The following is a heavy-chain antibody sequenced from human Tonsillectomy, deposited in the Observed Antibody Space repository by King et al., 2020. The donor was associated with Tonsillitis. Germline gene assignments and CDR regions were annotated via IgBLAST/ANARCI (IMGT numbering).Heavy chain of an antibody. Sequence: VQLVESGGGLVQPGRSPTLSCAASGFTFDDYAMHWVRQAPGKGLEWVSTITWNSNGIDYADSVKGRFTISRDNTRNSLYLQMNSLRAEDTALYYCAKARSADYFDYWGQGTLVTVSS. CDR2: ITWNSNGI. D-gene: IGHD3-10*01. CDR1: GFTFDDYA. CDR3: AKARSADYFDY. J-gene: IGHJ4*02. V-gene: IGHV3-9*01.